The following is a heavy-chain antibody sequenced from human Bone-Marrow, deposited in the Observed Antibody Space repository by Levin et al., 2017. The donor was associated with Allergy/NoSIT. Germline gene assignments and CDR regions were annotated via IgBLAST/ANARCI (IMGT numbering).Heavy chain of an antibody. D-gene: IGHD1-1*01. CDR3: AREQLGAPWALDY. CDR1: GYTFTSNY. CDR2: INPSGGST. Sequence: ASVKVSCKASGYTFTSNYMQWVRQAPGQGLEWMGVINPSGGSTTYPQKFQGRVTMTTDTSTSTIYMELNSLRSEDTAVYYCAREQLGAPWALDYWGQGTLVTVSS. J-gene: IGHJ4*02. V-gene: IGHV1-46*01.